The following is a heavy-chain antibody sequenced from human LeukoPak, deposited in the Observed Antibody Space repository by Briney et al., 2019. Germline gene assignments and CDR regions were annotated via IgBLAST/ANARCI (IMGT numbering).Heavy chain of an antibody. CDR1: GYTFTDYY. D-gene: IGHD1-7*01. CDR3: AVGREYHKWNSGETDY. V-gene: IGHV1-2*02. CDR2: INPDSGDT. Sequence: ASVKVSCKASGYTFTDYYMHWVRQAPGQGLEWMGWINPDSGDTKYAQKFQGRVTMTRDTSISTAYMELSRLRSDDTAVYYCAVGREYHKWNSGETDYWGQGTLVTVSS. J-gene: IGHJ4*02.